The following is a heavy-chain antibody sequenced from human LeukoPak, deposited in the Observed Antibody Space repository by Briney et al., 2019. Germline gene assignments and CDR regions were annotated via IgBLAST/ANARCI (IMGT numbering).Heavy chain of an antibody. CDR2: IDYTWNT. D-gene: IGHD3-22*01. CDR3: ARLDRPGGRTGDVFDI. V-gene: IGHV4-59*08. J-gene: IGHJ3*02. CDR1: GGAIRGYH. Sequence: SETLSLTCTVSGGAIRGYHWSWFRQHPGKGLEWIGYIDYTWNTNYSPSLKSRVTMSLDMSKNQFSLEMNSVTAADTAMFYCARLDRPGGRTGDVFDIWGQGTMVTVSS.